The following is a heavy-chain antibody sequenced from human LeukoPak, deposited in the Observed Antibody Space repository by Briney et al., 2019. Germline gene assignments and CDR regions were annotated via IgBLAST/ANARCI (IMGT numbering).Heavy chain of an antibody. CDR3: ARGRDGYNYRFFDY. Sequence: PSETLSLTCTVSGGSISSYYWSWIRQPPGKGLEWIGYIYYSGSTYYNPSLESRVTISVDTSTNQFSLKLRSVTAADTAVYYCARGRDGYNYRFFDYWGQGTLVTVSS. CDR2: IYYSGST. J-gene: IGHJ4*02. V-gene: IGHV4-59*01. D-gene: IGHD5-24*01. CDR1: GGSISSYY.